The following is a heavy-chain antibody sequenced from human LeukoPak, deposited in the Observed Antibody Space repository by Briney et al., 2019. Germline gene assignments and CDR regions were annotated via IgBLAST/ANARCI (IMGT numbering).Heavy chain of an antibody. CDR3: ARESERITMDY. Sequence: ASVKVSCKASGYTFTYYGISWVRQAPGQGLEWMGWISAYNGNTNFAQKLQGRVTMTTDTSTSTAYMELRTLRSDDTAVYYCARESERITMDYWGQGTLVTVSS. CDR2: ISAYNGNT. CDR1: GYTFTYYG. J-gene: IGHJ4*02. D-gene: IGHD3-10*01. V-gene: IGHV1-18*01.